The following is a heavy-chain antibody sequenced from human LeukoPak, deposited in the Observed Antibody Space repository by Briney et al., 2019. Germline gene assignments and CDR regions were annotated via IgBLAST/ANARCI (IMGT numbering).Heavy chain of an antibody. CDR2: IWYDGGNK. V-gene: IGHV3-33*01. D-gene: IGHD6-19*01. Sequence: GRSLRLSCAASGFTSSSYGMHWVRQAPGKGLEWVAVIWYDGGNKYYADSVKGRFTISRDNSKNTLYLQMNSLRAEDTAVYYCATDRTSSGWYYFDYWGQGTLVTVSS. CDR1: GFTSSSYG. CDR3: ATDRTSSGWYYFDY. J-gene: IGHJ4*02.